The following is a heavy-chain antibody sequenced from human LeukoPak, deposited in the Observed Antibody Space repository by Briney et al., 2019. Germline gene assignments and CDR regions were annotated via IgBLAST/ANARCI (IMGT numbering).Heavy chain of an antibody. D-gene: IGHD6-13*01. CDR2: IDSSGDVI. J-gene: IGHJ5*02. CDR1: GFTFSDYY. CDR3: AKGTHSSSWHWFDP. Sequence: GGSLRLSCAASGFTFSDYYMTWIRQAPGKGLEWLSYIDSSGDVIYYADSVKGRFTISRDNAQNSVFLQMNSLRAEDTAVYYCAKGTHSSSWHWFDPWGQGTLVTVSS. V-gene: IGHV3-11*01.